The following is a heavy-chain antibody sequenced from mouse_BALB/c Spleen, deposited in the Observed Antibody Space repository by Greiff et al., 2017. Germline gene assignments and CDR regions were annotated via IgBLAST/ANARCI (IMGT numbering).Heavy chain of an antibody. V-gene: IGHV5-6*01. Sequence: EVQVVESGGDLVKPGGSLKLSCAASGFTFSSYGMSWVRQTPDKRLEWVATISSGGSYTYYPDSVKGRFTISRDNAKNTLYLQMSSLKSEDTAMYYCARHGNSHEGKPWFAYWGQGTLVTVSA. J-gene: IGHJ3*01. CDR3: ARHGNSHEGKPWFAY. CDR1: GFTFSSYG. CDR2: ISSGGSYT. D-gene: IGHD4-1*01.